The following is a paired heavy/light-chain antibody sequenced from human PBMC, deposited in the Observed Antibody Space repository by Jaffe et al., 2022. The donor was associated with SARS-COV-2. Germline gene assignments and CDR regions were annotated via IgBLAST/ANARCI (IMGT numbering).Heavy chain of an antibody. D-gene: IGHD2-8*02. CDR1: GFYFDNSA. CDR3: AADTHCVTGLCLYDY. J-gene: IGHJ4*02. V-gene: IGHV1-58*01. CDR2: IVVGSGKT. Sequence: QTQLVQSGPEVKKPGTSVKVSCKASGFYFDNSAFQWVRQTRGQRLEWIGWIVVGSGKTHYAQGFQERVIITRDMSTHNVYMEMSSLRSEDTALYYCAADTHCVTGLCLYDYWGQGTQVTVSS.
Light chain of an antibody. CDR3: HSYDNSVNGLV. J-gene: IGLJ2*01. Sequence: QSLLTQPPSVSGAPGQRVTISCTGSSSNIGAGYDVHWYQQIPGTAPKLIISNNNLRPSRVPDRFSGSLSGTSASLAITGLQIEDEGTYYCHSYDNSVNGLVFGGGAKLTVL. CDR2: NNN. V-gene: IGLV1-40*01. CDR1: SSNIGAGYD.